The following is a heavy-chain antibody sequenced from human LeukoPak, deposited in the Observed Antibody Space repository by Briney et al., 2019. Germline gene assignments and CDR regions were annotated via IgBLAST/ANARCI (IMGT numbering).Heavy chain of an antibody. Sequence: GGSLRLSCAASGFTFSAFGMHWVRQAPGKGLEWVAFIRYDGSKNYYADSVKGRFTISRDNSKNTLYLQMNSLRAEDTAVYYCAKDRDYSSSPGEWGQGTLVTVSS. CDR2: IRYDGSKN. CDR1: GFTFSAFG. CDR3: AKDRDYSSSPGE. V-gene: IGHV3-30*02. J-gene: IGHJ4*02. D-gene: IGHD4-11*01.